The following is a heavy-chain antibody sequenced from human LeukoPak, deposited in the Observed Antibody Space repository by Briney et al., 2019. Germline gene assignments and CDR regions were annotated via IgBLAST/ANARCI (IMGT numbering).Heavy chain of an antibody. Sequence: PSETLSLTCAVSGYSISSGYDWGWIRQPPGKGLEWIGSIYHSGSTYYNPSLKSRVTISVDTSKNQFSLKLSSVTAADTAVYYCARLDGYNYVLGYWGQGTLVTVSS. J-gene: IGHJ4*02. CDR2: IYHSGST. D-gene: IGHD5-24*01. CDR1: GYSISSGYD. CDR3: ARLDGYNYVLGY. V-gene: IGHV4-38-2*01.